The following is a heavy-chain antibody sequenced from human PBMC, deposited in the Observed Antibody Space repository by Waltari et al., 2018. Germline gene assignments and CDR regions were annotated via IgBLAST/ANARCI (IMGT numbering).Heavy chain of an antibody. CDR1: GFTFKNFW. J-gene: IGHJ4*02. D-gene: IGHD3-10*01. CDR3: ARKVDAF. CDR2: RNEDGSKT. Sequence: EVQLVESGGALVQPGGSLRLSCAASGFTFKNFWMGWVRQAPGQGLECLATRNEDGSKTYYVESVTGRFTISRDNTKNSLYIQMNNLRAEDTAVYYCARKVDAFGGQGTLVTVSS. V-gene: IGHV3-7*01.